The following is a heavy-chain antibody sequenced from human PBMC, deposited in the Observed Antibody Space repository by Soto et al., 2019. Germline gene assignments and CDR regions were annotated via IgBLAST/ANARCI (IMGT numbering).Heavy chain of an antibody. CDR1: GFTFSNYG. Sequence: QVQLVESGGGVVQPGGSLRLSCAASGFTFSNYGMHWVRQAPGKGLEWVAVIWYDGNNKYYADPVKGRFTISRDHSNNTLYVQMTSLRAEDTAVYYCARGLHSLFDSWGQGTLVTVSS. V-gene: IGHV3-33*01. J-gene: IGHJ4*02. D-gene: IGHD2-21*01. CDR3: ARGLHSLFDS. CDR2: IWYDGNNK.